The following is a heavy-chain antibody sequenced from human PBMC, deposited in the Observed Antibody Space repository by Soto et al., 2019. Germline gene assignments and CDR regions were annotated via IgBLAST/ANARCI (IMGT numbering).Heavy chain of an antibody. D-gene: IGHD6-25*01. CDR3: ARRKERSGPHYFDY. V-gene: IGHV1-8*01. Sequence: GASVKGSCKASGYTFNTYDIYWMRQATGQGLEWMGWMNPYNGNTGYAQKFQGRVTVTRNTSISTVYMELSGLRPDDTAVYYCARRKERSGPHYFDYWGQGSQVTVSS. CDR2: MNPYNGNT. CDR1: GYTFNTYD. J-gene: IGHJ4*02.